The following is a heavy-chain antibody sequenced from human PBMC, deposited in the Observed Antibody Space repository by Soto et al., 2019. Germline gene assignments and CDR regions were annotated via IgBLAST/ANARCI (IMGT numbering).Heavy chain of an antibody. Sequence: QVQLQESGPGLVKPSQTLSLTCTVSGGSISSGDYYWSWIRQPPGKGLEWIGYIHYNGNTYYNPSLHSRLTISRDPSQNQFSLKLSSVTAADTAVYYCARSGSARYGMDVWGQGTTVTVSS. CDR1: GGSISSGDYY. D-gene: IGHD3-10*01. V-gene: IGHV4-30-4*01. CDR2: IHYNGNT. J-gene: IGHJ6*02. CDR3: ARSGSARYGMDV.